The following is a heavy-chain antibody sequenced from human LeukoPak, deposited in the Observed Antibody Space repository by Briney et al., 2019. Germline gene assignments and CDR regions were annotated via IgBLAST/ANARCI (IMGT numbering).Heavy chain of an antibody. CDR2: IYHSGST. J-gene: IGHJ5*02. V-gene: IGHV4-30-2*01. CDR1: GGSISSGGYY. CDR3: ARQGVRYKYRSGWLTYNWFDP. Sequence: PSETLSLTCTVSGGSISSGGYYWSWIRQPPGKGLEWIGYIYHSGSTYYNPSLKSRVTISVDRSKNQFSLHLSSVTPDDTAVYYCARQGVRYKYRSGWLTYNWFDPWGQGTLVNVSS. D-gene: IGHD6-19*01.